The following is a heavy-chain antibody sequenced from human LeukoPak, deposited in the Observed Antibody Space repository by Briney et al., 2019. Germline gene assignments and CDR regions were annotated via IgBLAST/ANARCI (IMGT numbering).Heavy chain of an antibody. D-gene: IGHD6-19*01. V-gene: IGHV4-4*02. Sequence: SETLSLTCAVSGGPISRSNWWSWVRQPPGKGLEWIGEIYHSGSTNYNPSLKSRVTISVDKSKNQFSLKLSSETAADTAVYYCARGGVAVAGTLIAFLDAFDIWGQGTMVTVSS. CDR1: GGPISRSNW. CDR3: ARGGVAVAGTLIAFLDAFDI. CDR2: IYHSGST. J-gene: IGHJ3*02.